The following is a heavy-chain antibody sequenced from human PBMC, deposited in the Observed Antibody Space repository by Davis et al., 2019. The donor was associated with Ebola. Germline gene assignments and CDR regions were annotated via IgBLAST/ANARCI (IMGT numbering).Heavy chain of an antibody. CDR1: GYTFTNYG. V-gene: IGHV1-69*13. J-gene: IGHJ6*02. CDR3: ARKGIAVAGYYYGMDV. CDR2: IIPIFGTA. D-gene: IGHD6-19*01. Sequence: SVKVSCKASGYTFTNYGITWVRQAPGQGLEWMGGIIPIFGTANYAQKFQGRVTITADESTSTAYMELSSLRSEDTAVYYCARKGIAVAGYYYGMDVWGQGTTVTVSS.